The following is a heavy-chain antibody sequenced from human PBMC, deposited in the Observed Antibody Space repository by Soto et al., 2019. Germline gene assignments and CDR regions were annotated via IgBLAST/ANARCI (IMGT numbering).Heavy chain of an antibody. D-gene: IGHD3-10*01. Sequence: EVQLVESGGGLVKPGGSLRLSCAASGFIFDNYSMTWVRQPPGKGLEWVSSIISRSSYIYYADSVKGRFTISRDNAENSLYLQMSSLRADDTAVYYCARDRGAASDIRYYYYGIDVWGQGTTVTVSS. V-gene: IGHV3-21*01. J-gene: IGHJ6*02. CDR2: IISRSSYI. CDR1: GFIFDNYS. CDR3: ARDRGAASDIRYYYYGIDV.